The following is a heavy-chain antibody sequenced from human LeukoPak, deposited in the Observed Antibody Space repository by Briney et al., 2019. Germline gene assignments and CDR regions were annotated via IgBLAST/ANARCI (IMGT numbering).Heavy chain of an antibody. D-gene: IGHD3-10*01. J-gene: IGHJ4*02. CDR3: ARDLGDWYSSGFDD. CDR1: GFTFTNYW. V-gene: IGHV3-48*04. CDR2: ISRDGSTV. Sequence: GGSLTLSCAASGFTFTNYWMSWVRQAPGTGLEWVSHISRDGSTVYYRDSVKGRFTISRDNVKNSLYLHMNSLRVEDTGVYYCARDLGDWYSSGFDDWGQGSLVIVSS.